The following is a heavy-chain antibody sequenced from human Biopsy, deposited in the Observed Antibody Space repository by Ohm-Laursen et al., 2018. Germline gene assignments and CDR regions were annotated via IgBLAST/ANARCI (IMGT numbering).Heavy chain of an antibody. CDR2: IVPILGHL. CDR1: GGTFSNYA. J-gene: IGHJ4*02. Sequence: SSVKVSCRVSGGTFSNYAFSWVRQAPGQGLEWVGRIVPILGHLNYAQRFQGRVSITADKSTTYVYMELSRLTSGDTAVYYCAADTDGYYTEFDYWGPGTLVTVSS. D-gene: IGHD3-3*01. CDR3: AADTDGYYTEFDY. V-gene: IGHV1-69*04.